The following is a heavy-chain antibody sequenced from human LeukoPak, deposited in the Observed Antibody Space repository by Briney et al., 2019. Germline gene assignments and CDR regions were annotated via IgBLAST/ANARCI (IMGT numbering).Heavy chain of an antibody. Sequence: GGSLRLSCAASGFTFSDYYMSWIRQAPGKGLEWVSYISSSGSTIYYADSVKGRFTISRDNAKNSLYLQMNSLRAEDTAVYYCARSADSSSWSYYYYYGMDVWGQGTTVTVSS. CDR2: ISSSGSTI. V-gene: IGHV3-11*01. CDR1: GFTFSDYY. D-gene: IGHD6-13*01. J-gene: IGHJ6*02. CDR3: ARSADSSSWSYYYYYGMDV.